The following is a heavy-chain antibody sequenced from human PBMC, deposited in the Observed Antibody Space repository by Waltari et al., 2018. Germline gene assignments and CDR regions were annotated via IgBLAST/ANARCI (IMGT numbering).Heavy chain of an antibody. V-gene: IGHV3-74*01. CDR2: IDGNGGGT. CDR3: VRGINHAFDI. CDR1: GFTF. Sequence: EVQLVESGGGSVPPGGSLRLSCAASGFTFMHWVRQAPGKGLVWVSRIDGNGGGTGYADSVKGRFTISRDNAKNTLYLQMNSLRAEDTAVYYCVRGINHAFDIWGQGTMVTVSS. J-gene: IGHJ3*02.